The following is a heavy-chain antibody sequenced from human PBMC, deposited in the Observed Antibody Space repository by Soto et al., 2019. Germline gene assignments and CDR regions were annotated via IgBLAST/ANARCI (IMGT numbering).Heavy chain of an antibody. V-gene: IGHV1-8*01. D-gene: IGHD6-19*01. CDR2: MNPNSGNT. Sequence: ASVKVYCKASGYTFPSYDINWVRQATGQGLEWMGWMNPNSGNTGYAQKFQGRVTMTRNTSISTAYMELSSLRSEDTAAYYCARGGLQWLAPSRFDPWGQGTLVTVSS. J-gene: IGHJ5*02. CDR1: GYTFPSYD. CDR3: ARGGLQWLAPSRFDP.